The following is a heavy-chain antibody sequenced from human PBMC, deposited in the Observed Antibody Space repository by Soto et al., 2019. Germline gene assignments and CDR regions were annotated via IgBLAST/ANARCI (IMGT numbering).Heavy chain of an antibody. D-gene: IGHD5-12*01. J-gene: IGHJ6*03. Sequence: ASVKVSCKASGYTFTSYGISWVRQAPGQGLEWMGWISAYNGNTNYAQKLQGRVTMTTDTSTSTAYMELRSLRSDDTAVYYCARASSGPRLYSGSLYYYYYMDVWGKGTTVTVSS. V-gene: IGHV1-18*01. CDR2: ISAYNGNT. CDR3: ARASSGPRLYSGSLYYYYYMDV. CDR1: GYTFTSYG.